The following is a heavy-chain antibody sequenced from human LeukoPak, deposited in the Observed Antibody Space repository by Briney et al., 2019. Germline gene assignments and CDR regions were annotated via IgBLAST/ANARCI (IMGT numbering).Heavy chain of an antibody. CDR2: INSDGSIT. D-gene: IGHD3-22*01. CDR1: GFTFSSYW. V-gene: IGHV3-74*01. CDR3: ARGLFTMIPF. Sequence: PGGSLRLSCAASGFTFSSYWMHWVRQAPGKGLVWVSRINSDGSITSYADSVKGRFTISRDNSKTTLYLQMNSRRAEDTAVYYCARGLFTMIPFGGQGTLVTVSS. J-gene: IGHJ4*02.